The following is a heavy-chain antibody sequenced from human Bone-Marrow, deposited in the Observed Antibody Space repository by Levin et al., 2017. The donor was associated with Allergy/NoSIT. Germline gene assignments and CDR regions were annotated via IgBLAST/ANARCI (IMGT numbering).Heavy chain of an antibody. D-gene: IGHD2-2*01. Sequence: QAGGSLRLSCAASGFTFSRHWMHWVRHTPGKGLVWVSHINSDGTNTNYADSVKGRFTISRDNAKSTLYLQMDSLRAEDTAVFYCARGGCSSTSCLDLWGQGTLVTVSS. CDR2: INSDGTNT. J-gene: IGHJ4*02. CDR3: ARGGCSSTSCLDL. V-gene: IGHV3-74*01. CDR1: GFTFSRHW.